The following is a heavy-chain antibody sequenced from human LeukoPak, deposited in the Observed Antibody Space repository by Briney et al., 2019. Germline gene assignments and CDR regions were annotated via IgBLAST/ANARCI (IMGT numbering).Heavy chain of an antibody. J-gene: IGHJ6*02. D-gene: IGHD3/OR15-3a*01. CDR2: IIPILGIA. Sequence: GASVKVSCKASGGTFSSYASSWVRQAPGQGLEWMGRIIPILGIAYYAQKFQGRVTITADKSTSTAYMELSSLRSEDTAVYYCARDFSWTGDYYYYGMDVWGQGTTVTV. V-gene: IGHV1-69*04. CDR3: ARDFSWTGDYYYYGMDV. CDR1: GGTFSSYA.